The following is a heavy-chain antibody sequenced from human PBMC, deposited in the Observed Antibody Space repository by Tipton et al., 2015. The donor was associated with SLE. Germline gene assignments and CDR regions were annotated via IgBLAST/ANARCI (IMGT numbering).Heavy chain of an antibody. CDR3: ARGDFDWYHTPDAFDI. Sequence: TLSLTCTVSGGSIGTSYWSWIRRPPGKGLEWIGYIFRSGNAYYNPSLKSRVTISLDMSTNQFSLRLDSATAADTAVYYCARGDFDWYHTPDAFDIWGQGTMVTVSS. D-gene: IGHD3-9*01. CDR2: IFRSGNA. J-gene: IGHJ3*02. CDR1: GGSIGTSY. V-gene: IGHV4-59*12.